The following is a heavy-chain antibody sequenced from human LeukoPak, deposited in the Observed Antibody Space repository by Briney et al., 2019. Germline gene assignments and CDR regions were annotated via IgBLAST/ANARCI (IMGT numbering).Heavy chain of an antibody. J-gene: IGHJ6*03. CDR1: GGSISSGDYY. V-gene: IGHV4-30-4*08. D-gene: IGHD2-15*01. Sequence: SETLSLTCTVSGGSISSGDYYWSWIRQPPGKGLEWIGYIYYSGSTYYNPSLKSRVTISVDTSKNQFSLMLSSVTAADTAVYYCAREEGARWSDYYYYMDVWGKGTTVTVSS. CDR3: AREEGARWSDYYYYMDV. CDR2: IYYSGST.